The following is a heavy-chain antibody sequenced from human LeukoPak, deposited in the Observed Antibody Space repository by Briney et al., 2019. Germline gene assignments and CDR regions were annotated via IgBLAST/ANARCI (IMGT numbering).Heavy chain of an antibody. CDR1: GYTFTSYY. D-gene: IGHD3-22*01. V-gene: IGHV1-18*04. CDR2: ISAYNSNT. CDR3: ARGYSSGYYYVFDY. J-gene: IGHJ4*02. Sequence: ASVPVSCKASGYTFTSYYMLRVRQAPGPRLEWIGWISAYNSNTNYAQKLQGRVTMTTDTSTRTAYMELRSLRSDDTAVYYCARGYSSGYYYVFDYGGQGNLVTVSS.